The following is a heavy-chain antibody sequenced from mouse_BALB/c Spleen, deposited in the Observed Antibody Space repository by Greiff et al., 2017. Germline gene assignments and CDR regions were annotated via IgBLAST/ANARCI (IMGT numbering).Heavy chain of an antibody. CDR2: IDPFNGGT. Sequence: VQLKESGPELVKPGASVKISCKASGYSFTSYYMHWVKQSHGKSLEWIGYIDPFNGGTSYNQKFKGKATLTVDKSSSTAYMHLSSLTSEDSAVYYCARREKLYGSSSWFAYWGQGTLVTVSA. CDR1: GYSFTSYY. D-gene: IGHD1-1*01. V-gene: IGHV1S135*01. CDR3: ARREKLYGSSSWFAY. J-gene: IGHJ3*01.